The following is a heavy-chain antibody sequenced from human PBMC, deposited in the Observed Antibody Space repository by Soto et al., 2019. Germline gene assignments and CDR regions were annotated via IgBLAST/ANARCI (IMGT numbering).Heavy chain of an antibody. V-gene: IGHV3-30-3*01. CDR1: GFTFSSYA. Sequence: QVQLVESGGGVVQPGGSLRLSCAASGFTFSSYAMHWVRQAPGKGLEWVAVISSGGSEKYYPDSVKGRFTISRDNSKNALYLQMIILRAEDTAVYFGAKDGGRAVAGTLDYWGQGTLVTVSS. CDR3: AKDGGRAVAGTLDY. J-gene: IGHJ4*02. CDR2: ISSGGSEK. D-gene: IGHD6-19*01.